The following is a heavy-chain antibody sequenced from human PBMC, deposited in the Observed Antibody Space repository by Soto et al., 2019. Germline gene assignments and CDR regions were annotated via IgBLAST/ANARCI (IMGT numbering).Heavy chain of an antibody. CDR1: GGYFSGYY. CDR2: INPSGST. CDR3: AGHPQGAFDI. Sequence: QVQLQQWGAGLLKPSETLSLTCAVYGGYFSGYYWSWIRQPPGKGLEWIGEINPSGSTNYNPSLKGRVTISVDTYKNQFSLKLSSVTAAATAVYYCAGHPQGAFDIWGQGTMVTVSS. V-gene: IGHV4-34*01. J-gene: IGHJ3*02.